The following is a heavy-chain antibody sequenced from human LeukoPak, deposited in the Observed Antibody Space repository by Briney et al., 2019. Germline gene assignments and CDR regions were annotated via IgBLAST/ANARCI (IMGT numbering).Heavy chain of an antibody. CDR1: GYSSTSYW. CDR3: ARWISGIAGAASRKDAFDI. D-gene: IGHD6-19*01. Sequence: AESLQISCKGSGYSSTSYWIGWVRQMPGKGLVWMGIIYPGDSDTRYSPSFQGQATTSADKSISTASLQRSSLQASDTAIYYCARWISGIAGAASRKDAFDIWGQGTMVTVSS. CDR2: IYPGDSDT. J-gene: IGHJ3*02. V-gene: IGHV5-51*01.